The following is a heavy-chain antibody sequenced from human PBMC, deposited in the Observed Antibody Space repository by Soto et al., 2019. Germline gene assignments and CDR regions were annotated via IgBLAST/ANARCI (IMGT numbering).Heavy chain of an antibody. CDR2: ISWNSGSI. V-gene: IGHV3-9*01. Sequence: GGSLRLSCAVSGFTFDDYAMHWVRQAPGKGLEWVSGISWNSGSIGYADSVKGRFTISRDNAKNSLYLQMNSLRAEDTALYYCAKDYRIAVAIADGAFDIWGQGTMVTVSS. D-gene: IGHD6-19*01. J-gene: IGHJ3*02. CDR1: GFTFDDYA. CDR3: AKDYRIAVAIADGAFDI.